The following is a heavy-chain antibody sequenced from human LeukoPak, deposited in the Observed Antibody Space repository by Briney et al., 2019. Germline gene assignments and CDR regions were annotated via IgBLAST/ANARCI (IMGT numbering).Heavy chain of an antibody. CDR3: ASPIVGATTIDY. CDR1: GFTFSSYS. J-gene: IGHJ4*02. CDR2: ISSSSSYI. D-gene: IGHD1-26*01. V-gene: IGHV3-21*01. Sequence: GGSLRFSCAASGFTFSSYSMNWVRQAPGKGLEWVSSISSSSSYIYYADSVKGRFTISRDNAKNSLYLQMNSLRAEDTAVYYCASPIVGATTIDYWGQGTLVTVSS.